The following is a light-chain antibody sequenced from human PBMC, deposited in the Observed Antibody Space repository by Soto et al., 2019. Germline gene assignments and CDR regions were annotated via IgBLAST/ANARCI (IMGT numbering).Light chain of an antibody. Sequence: QSVLTQSPSASASLGASVKLTCTLSSGHSSYAIAWHQQQPEKGPRYLMKLNCDGSHSKGDGIPDRFSGSSSGAERYLTISSLQSEDEADYYCQTWGTGIAVFGGGTQLTVL. J-gene: IGLJ7*01. CDR2: LNCDGSH. V-gene: IGLV4-69*01. CDR1: SGHSSYA. CDR3: QTWGTGIAV.